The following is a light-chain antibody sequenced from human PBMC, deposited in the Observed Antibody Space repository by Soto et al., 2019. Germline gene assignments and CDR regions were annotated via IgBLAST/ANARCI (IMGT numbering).Light chain of an antibody. J-gene: IGKJ4*01. V-gene: IGKV3-20*01. Sequence: EIVVPQSPGTLSLSPGERATLSCRASQSVSSSYLAWYQHKPGQAPRLLIYGASSRATGIPDRFSGSGSGTDFTLTISRLEPEDCAVYYCQQYGSSPLTFGGGPKVEIK. CDR2: GAS. CDR3: QQYGSSPLT. CDR1: QSVSSSY.